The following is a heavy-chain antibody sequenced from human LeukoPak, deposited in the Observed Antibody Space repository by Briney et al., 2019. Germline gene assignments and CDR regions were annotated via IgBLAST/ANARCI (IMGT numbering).Heavy chain of an antibody. V-gene: IGHV4-34*01. D-gene: IGHD3-22*01. J-gene: IGHJ4*02. CDR3: ARGTYGYYYDSSGLSYFDS. Sequence: SETLSLTCAVYGGSFSGYYWSWIRQPPGKGLEWIGEINHSGSTNYNPSLKSRVTISVDTSKNQFSLKLSSVTAADTAVYYCARGTYGYYYDSSGLSYFDSWGQGTLVTVSS. CDR2: INHSGST. CDR1: GGSFSGYY.